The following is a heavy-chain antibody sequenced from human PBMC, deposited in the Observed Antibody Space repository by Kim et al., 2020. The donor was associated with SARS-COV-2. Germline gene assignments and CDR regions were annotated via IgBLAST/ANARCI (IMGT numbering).Heavy chain of an antibody. D-gene: IGHD3-16*01. Sequence: TYDNPSLKSRVTISVDTSRNQFSLKLASVTAADPAVYYCARRTEAGGYFDFWGQGSPVTVAS. J-gene: IGHJ4*02. CDR3: ARRTEAGGYFDF. V-gene: IGHV4-39*01. CDR2: T.